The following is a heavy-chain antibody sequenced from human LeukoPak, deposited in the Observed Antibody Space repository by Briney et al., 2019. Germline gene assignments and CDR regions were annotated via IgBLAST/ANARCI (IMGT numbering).Heavy chain of an antibody. CDR1: GGSINNNDYY. CDR3: ARAPCPNSGCPYWFFDL. J-gene: IGHJ2*01. Sequence: SETLSLTCTVSGGSINNNDYYWGWIRQPPGKGLEWIGNTYYRGNTHYNPSLQSRATVSVDTSKNQFSLKLTSVTAAETAIFYCARAPCPNSGCPYWFFDLWGRGILVTVSS. D-gene: IGHD5-12*01. V-gene: IGHV4-39*01. CDR2: TYYRGNT.